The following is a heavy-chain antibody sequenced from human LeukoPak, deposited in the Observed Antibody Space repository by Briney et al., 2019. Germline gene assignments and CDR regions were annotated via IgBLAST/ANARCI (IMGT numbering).Heavy chain of an antibody. Sequence: PGGSLRLSCSASGFPFSSYAMHWVRQAPGKGLEWVSSISSSSSYIYYADSVKGRFTISRDSAKNSLYLQMNSLRAEDTAVYYCARATSYNNWNDHDDGYFDYWGQGTLVTVSS. J-gene: IGHJ4*02. V-gene: IGHV3-21*01. CDR2: ISSSSSYI. CDR3: ARATSYNNWNDHDDGYFDY. CDR1: GFPFSSYA. D-gene: IGHD1-20*01.